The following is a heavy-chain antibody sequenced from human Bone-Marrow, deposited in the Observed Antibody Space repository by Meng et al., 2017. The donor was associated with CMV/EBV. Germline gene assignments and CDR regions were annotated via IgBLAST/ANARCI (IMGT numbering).Heavy chain of an antibody. J-gene: IGHJ4*02. CDR2: ISYDGGFK. CDR1: AFTLSNHA. V-gene: IGHV3-30-3*01. D-gene: IGHD3-22*01. CDR3: ARGGDSSGYSPLYYFDY. Sequence: GESLKISCAASAFTLSNHAMHWVRQAPGKGLEWVAIISYDGGFKYYSASVKGRFTISRDNAKNSLYLQMNSLRAEDTALYYCARGGDSSGYSPLYYFDYWGQGTLVTVSS.